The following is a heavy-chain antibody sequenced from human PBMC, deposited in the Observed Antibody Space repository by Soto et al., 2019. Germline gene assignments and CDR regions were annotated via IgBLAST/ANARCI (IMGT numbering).Heavy chain of an antibody. J-gene: IGHJ5*02. CDR2: INPNSGGT. CDR3: ARSRAVTMYNWFDP. Sequence: GXSVKVTWKASGYAFTDYHMRLVRHSPGQGLEWRGWINPNSGGTNYAQKFQGWVAMTRDTSISTAYMELSRLRYDDTAVYYCARSRAVTMYNWFDPWGQGSLVTVSS. V-gene: IGHV1-2*04. CDR1: GYAFTDYH. D-gene: IGHD3-10*02.